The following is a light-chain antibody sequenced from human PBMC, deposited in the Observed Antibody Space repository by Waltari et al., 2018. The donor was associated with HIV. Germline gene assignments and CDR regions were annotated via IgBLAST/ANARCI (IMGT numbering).Light chain of an antibody. J-gene: IGKJ2*01. V-gene: IGKV2-29*03. CDR3: MQAIELYT. CDR1: QSLLNTDGKTY. CDR2: EVS. Sequence: VLTQSPVSLSVSPRQPASISCKSGQSLLNTDGKTYLYWYLQKPGHSPQPLIYEVSNRFPGVPDRFRGSGSGTDFTLQISRVETEDLGTYYCMQAIELYTFGQGTKLEIK.